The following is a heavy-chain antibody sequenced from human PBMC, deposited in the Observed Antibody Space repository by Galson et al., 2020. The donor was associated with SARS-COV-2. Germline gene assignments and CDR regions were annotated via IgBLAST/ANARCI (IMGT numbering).Heavy chain of an antibody. CDR1: GFTFSSYD. D-gene: IGHD3-16*02. J-gene: IGHJ6*02. CDR2: IGTAGDT. V-gene: IGHV3-13*01. CDR3: ARAFWRLGELSLGYYYYGMDV. Sequence: GESLKISCAASGFTFSSYDMHWVRQATGNGLEWVSAIGTAGDTYYPGSVKGRFTISRENAKNSLYLQMNSLRAGDTAVYYCARAFWRLGELSLGYYYYGMDVWGQGTTVTVSS.